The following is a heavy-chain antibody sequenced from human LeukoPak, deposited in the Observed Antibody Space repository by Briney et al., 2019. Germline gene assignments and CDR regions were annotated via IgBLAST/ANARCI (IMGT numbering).Heavy chain of an antibody. CDR2: IWFDGSNK. V-gene: IGHV3-33*01. J-gene: IGHJ4*02. D-gene: IGHD5-18*01. Sequence: GGSLRLSCAASGFTFSSYGMHWVRQAPGKGLEWVALIWFDGSNKYYADSVKGRFTISRDNSKNTLYLQMNSLRAEDTAVYYCARDLGKSYGSPFDYWGQGTLVTVSS. CDR1: GFTFSSYG. CDR3: ARDLGKSYGSPFDY.